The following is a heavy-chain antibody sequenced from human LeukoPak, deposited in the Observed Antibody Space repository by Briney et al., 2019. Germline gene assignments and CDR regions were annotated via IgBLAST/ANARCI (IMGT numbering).Heavy chain of an antibody. CDR1: GGSISTYY. J-gene: IGHJ3*02. V-gene: IGHV4-59*08. Sequence: SETLSLTCTVSGGSISTYYWSWIRQPPRRGLEWIGYIYFTGSTNYNPSLQSRVTISVDTSKNQFSLKLTSVTAADTAVYYCARHCASGTCAFDIWGQGTMVTVSS. CDR3: ARHCASGTCAFDI. D-gene: IGHD6-13*01. CDR2: IYFTGST.